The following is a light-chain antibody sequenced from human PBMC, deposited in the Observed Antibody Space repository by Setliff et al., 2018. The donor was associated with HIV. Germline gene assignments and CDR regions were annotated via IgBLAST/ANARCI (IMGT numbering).Light chain of an antibody. CDR2: STN. J-gene: IGLJ3*02. V-gene: IGLV8-61*01. CDR1: SGSVSSSYY. CDR3: VLYMGTGAWV. Sequence: QTVVTQEPPFAVSPGGTVTLTCGLSSGSVSSSYYPSWYQQTPGQAPRTLIYSTNTRSSGVPDRFSGSILGNKAALTITGAQADDESDYYCVLYMGTGAWVFGGGTKATVL.